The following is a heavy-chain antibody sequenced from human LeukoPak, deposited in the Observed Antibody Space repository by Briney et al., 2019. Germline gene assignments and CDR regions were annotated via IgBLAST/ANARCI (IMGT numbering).Heavy chain of an antibody. CDR3: AKIWFAERTIDY. V-gene: IGHV3-30*04. CDR1: GFTFSSYA. J-gene: IGHJ4*02. CDR2: ISYDGSNK. Sequence: GRSLRLSCAASGFTFSSYAMHWVRQAPGKGLEWVAVISYDGSNKYYADSVKGRFTISRDNSENTVYLQMNSLRAEDTALYYCAKIWFAERTIDYWGQGTLVTVSS. D-gene: IGHD3-10*01.